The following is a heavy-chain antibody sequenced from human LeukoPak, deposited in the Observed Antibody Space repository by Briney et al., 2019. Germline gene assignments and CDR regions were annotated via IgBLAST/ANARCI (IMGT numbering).Heavy chain of an antibody. J-gene: IGHJ5*02. D-gene: IGHD6-13*01. CDR1: GYTFTGYY. V-gene: IGHV1-2*02. Sequence: GASVKVSCKASGYTFTGYYMHWVRQAPGQRLEWMGWINPNSGVTYYAQKFQGRVTMTRDTSISTAYMELSRLRSDDTAVYYCAKELRYRSSWSSGRFDLWGQGTLVTVSS. CDR3: AKELRYRSSWSSGRFDL. CDR2: INPNSGVT.